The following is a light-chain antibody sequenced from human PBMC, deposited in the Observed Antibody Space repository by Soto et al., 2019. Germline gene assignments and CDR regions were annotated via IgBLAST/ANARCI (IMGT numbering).Light chain of an antibody. CDR1: SSDVGGYNY. V-gene: IGLV2-14*01. Sequence: QSALTQPASVSGSPGQSITISCTGTSSDVGGYNYVSWYQQHPGKAPKLMIYEVSNRPSGVSNRFSGSKSGNTASLTISGLQAEDEGDYYCSSYTSSSTQVFGRGTKLTVL. CDR2: EVS. CDR3: SSYTSSSTQV. J-gene: IGLJ3*02.